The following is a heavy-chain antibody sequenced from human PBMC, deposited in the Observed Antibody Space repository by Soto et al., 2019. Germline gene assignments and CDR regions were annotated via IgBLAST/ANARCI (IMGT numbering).Heavy chain of an antibody. Sequence: SETLSLTCTVSGGSISSGGYYWSWIRQHPGKGLEWIGYMYYSGSTYYNPSLKSRVTISRDTSKNQFSLKLSSVTAADTAVYYCARGGYSGYVFIPFDIWGQGTMVTVSS. J-gene: IGHJ3*02. D-gene: IGHD5-12*01. CDR1: GGSISSGGYY. CDR2: MYYSGST. CDR3: ARGGYSGYVFIPFDI. V-gene: IGHV4-31*03.